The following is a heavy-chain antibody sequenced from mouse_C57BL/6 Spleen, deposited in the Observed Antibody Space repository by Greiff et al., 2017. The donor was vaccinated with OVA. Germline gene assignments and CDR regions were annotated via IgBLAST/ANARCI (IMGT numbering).Heavy chain of an antibody. Sequence: QVQLKQSGAELVRPGASVTLSCKASGYTLTDYEMHWVKQTPVHGLDWIGAIDPETGDTAYNKKFKGKAILTADKSSSTAYMELRSLTSEDSAVYYCTGWGVTTGGNAMDYWGQGTSVTVSS. V-gene: IGHV1-15*01. D-gene: IGHD2-2*01. CDR3: TGWGVTTGGNAMDY. CDR1: GYTLTDYE. CDR2: IDPETGDT. J-gene: IGHJ4*01.